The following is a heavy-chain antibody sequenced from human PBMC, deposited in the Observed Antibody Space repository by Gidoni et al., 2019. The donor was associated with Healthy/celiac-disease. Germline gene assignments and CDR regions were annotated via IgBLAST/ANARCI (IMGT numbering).Heavy chain of an antibody. Sequence: EVPLVESGGGLVKPGGSLRLSCAASGFTFSSYALNWVRQAPGKGLAWVSYISSSGSTIYYADSVKGRFTISRDNAKNSLYLQMNSLRAEDTAVYYCARAPTMVRGVYYYYYGMDVWGQGTTVTVSS. D-gene: IGHD3-10*01. V-gene: IGHV3-48*03. CDR1: GFTFSSYA. CDR2: ISSSGSTI. CDR3: ARAPTMVRGVYYYYYGMDV. J-gene: IGHJ6*02.